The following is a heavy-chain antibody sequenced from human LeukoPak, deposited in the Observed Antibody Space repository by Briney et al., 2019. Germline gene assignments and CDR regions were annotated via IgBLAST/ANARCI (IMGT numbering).Heavy chain of an antibody. CDR1: GGSFSGYY. CDR2: INHSGST. J-gene: IGHJ4*02. CDR3: ARGPHYDY. V-gene: IGHV4-34*01. Sequence: SETLSLTCAVYGGSFSGYYWSWIRQPPGKGLEWIGEINHSGSTNYNPSLKSRVTISVDTSKNQFSLKLSSVTAADTAVYYCARGPHYDYWGQGTLVTVSS.